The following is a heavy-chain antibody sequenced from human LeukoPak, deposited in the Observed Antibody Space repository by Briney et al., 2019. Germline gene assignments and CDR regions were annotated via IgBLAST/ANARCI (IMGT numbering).Heavy chain of an antibody. CDR2: ISSSSSTI. CDR1: GLTFSSYS. CDR3: ARDRGYSSSWDDAFDI. D-gene: IGHD6-13*01. Sequence: GGSLRLSCAASGLTFSSYSMNWVRQAPGKGLEWISHISSSSSTIYYADSVKGRFTISRDNAKNSLYLQMNSLRAEDTAVYYCARDRGYSSSWDDAFDIWGQGTMVTVSS. J-gene: IGHJ3*02. V-gene: IGHV3-48*01.